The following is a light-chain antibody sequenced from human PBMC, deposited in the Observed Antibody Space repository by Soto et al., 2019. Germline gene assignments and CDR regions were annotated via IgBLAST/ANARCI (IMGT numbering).Light chain of an antibody. CDR2: GAS. CDR1: QSVSSSY. Sequence: EIVLTQSPGTLSLSPGERATLSCRASQSVSSSYLAWYQQKPGQAPRLLIYGASSRATGIPDRFSGSGSGTDFTLTISRLEPEDSATYYCLQHNSYPYTFGQGTKLEIK. CDR3: LQHNSYPYT. V-gene: IGKV3-20*01. J-gene: IGKJ2*01.